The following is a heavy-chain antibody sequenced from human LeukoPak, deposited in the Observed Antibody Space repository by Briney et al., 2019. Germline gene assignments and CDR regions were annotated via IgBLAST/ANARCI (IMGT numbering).Heavy chain of an antibody. CDR2: IVVGSGNT. J-gene: IGHJ4*02. Sequence: SVKVSCKASGFTFTSSAMQWVRQARGQRLEWIGWIVVGSGNTNYAQKFQERVTITRDMSTSTAYMELSSLRSEDTAVYYCAALLPEYSSGWKVFDYWGQGTLVTVSS. CDR1: GFTFTSSA. V-gene: IGHV1-58*02. D-gene: IGHD6-19*01. CDR3: AALLPEYSSGWKVFDY.